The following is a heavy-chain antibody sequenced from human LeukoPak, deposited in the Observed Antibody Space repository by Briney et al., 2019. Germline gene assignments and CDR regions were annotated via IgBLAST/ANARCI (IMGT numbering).Heavy chain of an antibody. CDR3: TTDVPGRPNYYYFYMDV. Sequence: PGGSLRLSCAASGFTFTHARMNWVRQAPGKGLEWIGHIRNSTDDETTHYAAPVKGRFTVSRDDSKNMLYLQMNSLKTEDTAVYYCTTDVPGRPNYYYFYMDVWGKGTTVTVSS. D-gene: IGHD3-10*02. CDR1: GFTFTHAR. J-gene: IGHJ6*03. CDR2: IRNSTDDETT. V-gene: IGHV3-15*01.